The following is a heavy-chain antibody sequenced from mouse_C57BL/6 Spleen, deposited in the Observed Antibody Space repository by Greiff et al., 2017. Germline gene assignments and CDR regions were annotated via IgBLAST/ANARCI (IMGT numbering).Heavy chain of an antibody. CDR2: IYPGDGDT. CDR1: GYAFSSSW. Sequence: VKLLESGPELVKPGASVKISCKASGYAFSSSWMNWVKQRPGKGLEWIGRIYPGDGDTNYNGKFKGKATLTADKSSSTAYMQLSSLTSEDSAVYFCARDDYDVFDYWGQGTTLTVSS. D-gene: IGHD2-4*01. V-gene: IGHV1-82*01. CDR3: ARDDYDVFDY. J-gene: IGHJ2*01.